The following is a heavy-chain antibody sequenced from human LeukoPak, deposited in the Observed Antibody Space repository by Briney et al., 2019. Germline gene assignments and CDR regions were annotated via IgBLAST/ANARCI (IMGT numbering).Heavy chain of an antibody. J-gene: IGHJ4*02. CDR3: AREGPRTAMVDY. D-gene: IGHD5-18*01. V-gene: IGHV3-23*01. CDR2: ISGSGGST. CDR1: GLTFSSYA. Sequence: PGGSLRLSCAASGLTFSSYAMNWVRQAPGKGLEWVSVISGSGGSTYYADSVKRRFTISRDNSKNTLYLQMNSLRAEDTAVYHCAREGPRTAMVDYWGQGTVDSVSS.